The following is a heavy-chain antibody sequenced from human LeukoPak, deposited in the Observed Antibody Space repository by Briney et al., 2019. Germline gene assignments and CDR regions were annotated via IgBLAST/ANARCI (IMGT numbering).Heavy chain of an antibody. V-gene: IGHV1-18*01. CDR3: ARPNNYYDDNGYYNYFDP. D-gene: IGHD3-22*01. CDR1: GYTFSIHG. J-gene: IGHJ5*02. CDR2: ISANSGKT. Sequence: GASVKVSCTTSGYTFSIHGITWVRHAPGQGLEWMGWISANSGKTYYAQKFQGRVTMTTDTSTSTAYMELRSLRSDDTAVYYCARPNNYYDDNGYYNYFDPWGQGTLVTVSS.